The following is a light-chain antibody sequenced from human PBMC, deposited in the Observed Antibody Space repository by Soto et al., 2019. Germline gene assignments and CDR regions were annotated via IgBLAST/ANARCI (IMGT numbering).Light chain of an antibody. V-gene: IGLV2-14*01. CDR2: DVN. Sequence: QSVPTQPASVSGSPGQSITISCTGTSSDVGGYDFVSWYQHHPGKPPKLIIYDVNNRPSGLSNRFSGSKSGNTASLTISGLQTEDQADYYCSSYTSSHTRVFGTGTKVTVL. J-gene: IGLJ1*01. CDR3: SSYTSSHTRV. CDR1: SSDVGGYDF.